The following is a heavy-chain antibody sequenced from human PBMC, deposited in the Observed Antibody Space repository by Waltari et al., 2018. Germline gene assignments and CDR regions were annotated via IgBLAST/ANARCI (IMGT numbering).Heavy chain of an antibody. CDR3: ARDRGSYWPIDY. Sequence: EVQLVESGGGLVQPGGSLRLSCAASGFTFSSYWMRWVRQAPGKGLDWVANIKQDGSEKYYVDSVKGRFTISRDNAKNSLYLQMNSLRAEDTAVYYCARDRGSYWPIDYWGQGTLVTVSS. CDR2: IKQDGSEK. CDR1: GFTFSSYW. D-gene: IGHD1-26*01. J-gene: IGHJ4*02. V-gene: IGHV3-7*01.